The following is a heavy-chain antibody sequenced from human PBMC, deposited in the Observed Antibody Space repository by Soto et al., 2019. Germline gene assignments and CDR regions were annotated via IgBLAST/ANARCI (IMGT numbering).Heavy chain of an antibody. CDR1: GFTFSSYA. J-gene: IGHJ4*02. CDR2: ISGSGGST. D-gene: IGHD3-10*01. V-gene: IGHV3-23*01. CDR3: AKDPGASFDY. Sequence: GGSLILSYAASGFTFSSYAMSWVRQAPGKGLEWVSAISGSGGSTYYADSVKGRFTISRDNSKNTLYLQMNSLRAEDTAVYYCAKDPGASFDYWGQGTLVTVSS.